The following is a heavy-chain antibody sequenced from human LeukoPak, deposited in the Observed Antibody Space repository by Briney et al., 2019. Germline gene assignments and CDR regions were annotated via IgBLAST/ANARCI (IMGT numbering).Heavy chain of an antibody. CDR2: IYTSGST. Sequence: PSETLSLTCTVSGGSISSGSYYWSWIRQPAGKGLEWIGRIYTSGSTNYNPSLKSRVTISVDTSKNQFSLKLSSVTAADTAVYYCARLNYGSYLDYWGQETLVTVSS. V-gene: IGHV4-61*02. CDR3: ARLNYGSYLDY. CDR1: GGSISSGSYY. D-gene: IGHD3-10*01. J-gene: IGHJ4*02.